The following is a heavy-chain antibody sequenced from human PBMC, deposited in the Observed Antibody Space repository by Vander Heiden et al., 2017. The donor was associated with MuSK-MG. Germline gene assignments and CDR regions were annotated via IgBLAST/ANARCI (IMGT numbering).Heavy chain of an antibody. CDR3: TTDKGHYYDSSRH. Sequence: EVPLVESGGASVKPGGSLRLSCAASGFTFSNAWMSWVRQAPGKGLEWVGRIKSKTDGGTTDYAAPVKGRFTISRDDSKNTLYLQMNSLKTEDTAVYYCTTDKGHYYDSSRHWGQGTLVTVSS. CDR1: GFTFSNAW. D-gene: IGHD3-22*01. V-gene: IGHV3-15*02. CDR2: IKSKTDGGTT. J-gene: IGHJ4*02.